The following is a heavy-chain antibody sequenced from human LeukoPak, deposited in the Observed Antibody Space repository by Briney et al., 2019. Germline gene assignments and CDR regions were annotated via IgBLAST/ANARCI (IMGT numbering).Heavy chain of an antibody. CDR1: GFTITTYA. Sequence: GGSLTLSCLASGFTITTYAMGWVRQAPGKGLEWVSVISDRGDSTHYADSVKGRFTISRDSSNNTLYLQVNSLRGEDTAVYYCAKGRWGLTINNFDIWGQGTMVTVSS. J-gene: IGHJ3*02. V-gene: IGHV3-23*01. D-gene: IGHD3-9*01. CDR2: ISDRGDST. CDR3: AKGRWGLTINNFDI.